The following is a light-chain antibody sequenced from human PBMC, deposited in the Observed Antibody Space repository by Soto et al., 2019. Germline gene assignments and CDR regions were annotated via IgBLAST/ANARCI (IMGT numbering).Light chain of an antibody. CDR2: GAS. CDR3: QQYHNWPPQYT. Sequence: EIVMTQSPASLSVSPGEGAALCCRASQTVASNLAWYQQKPGQAPRLLIHGASTRATGVPARFSGSGSGTDFTLTISSLQSEEFAVYYCQQYHNWPPQYTFGQGTKLQIK. J-gene: IGKJ2*01. V-gene: IGKV3-15*01. CDR1: QTVASN.